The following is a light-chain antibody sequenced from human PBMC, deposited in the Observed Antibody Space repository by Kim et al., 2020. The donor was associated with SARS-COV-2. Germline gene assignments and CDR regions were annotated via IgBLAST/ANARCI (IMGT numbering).Light chain of an antibody. Sequence: VTPAERPPLSCGASQSVSSTLAWYQQKPGQAPRLLIYGASTRATGIPARFSGSGSGTEFTLTISSLQSEDFAVYYCQQYNNWPWYTFGQGTKLEI. CDR1: QSVSST. V-gene: IGKV3-15*01. J-gene: IGKJ2*01. CDR3: QQYNNWPWYT. CDR2: GAS.